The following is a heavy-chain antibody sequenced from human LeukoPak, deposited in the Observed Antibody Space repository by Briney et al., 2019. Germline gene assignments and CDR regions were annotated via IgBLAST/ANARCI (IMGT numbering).Heavy chain of an antibody. CDR2: INHSGST. V-gene: IGHV4-34*01. J-gene: IGHJ4*02. CDR3: RIKYYYDSSGPGSFDY. CDR1: GGSFSGYY. D-gene: IGHD3-22*01. Sequence: PSETLSLTCAVYGGSFSGYYWSWIRQPPGKGLEWIGEINHSGSTNYSPSLKSRVTISVDTSKNQFSLKLSSVTAADTAVYYCRIKYYYDSSGPGSFDYWGQGTLVTVSS.